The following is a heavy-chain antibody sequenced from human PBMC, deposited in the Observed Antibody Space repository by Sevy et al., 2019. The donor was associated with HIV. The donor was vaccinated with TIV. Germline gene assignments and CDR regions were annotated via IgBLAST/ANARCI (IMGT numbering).Heavy chain of an antibody. CDR2: ISTYNSMI. CDR1: GYTFTTYG. J-gene: IGHJ5*02. Sequence: ASVKVSCKASGYTFTTYGITWVRQAPGQGLEWMGWISTYNSMINYAQKFQGRVTMTTDTSTSTAYMGLRSLRSDDTAVYYCGRSTQVAGRSNWFDPWGQGTLVTVSS. CDR3: GRSTQVAGRSNWFDP. V-gene: IGHV1-18*01. D-gene: IGHD6-19*01.